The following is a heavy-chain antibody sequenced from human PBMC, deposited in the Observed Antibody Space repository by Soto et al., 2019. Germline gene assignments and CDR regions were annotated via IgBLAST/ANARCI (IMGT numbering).Heavy chain of an antibody. D-gene: IGHD6-19*01. V-gene: IGHV3-33*01. Sequence: GGSLRLSCAASGFTFSSYGMHWVRQAPGKGLEWVAVIWYDGSNKYYADSVKGRFTISRDNSKNTLYLQMNSLRAEDTAVYYCARDSEGSGWDADYYYYYGMDVWGQGTTVTVSS. J-gene: IGHJ6*02. CDR1: GFTFSSYG. CDR3: ARDSEGSGWDADYYYYYGMDV. CDR2: IWYDGSNK.